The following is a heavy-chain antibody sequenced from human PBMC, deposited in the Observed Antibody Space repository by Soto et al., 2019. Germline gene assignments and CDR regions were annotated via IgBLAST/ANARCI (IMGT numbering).Heavy chain of an antibody. J-gene: IGHJ4*02. CDR3: ARSGGTTVTTDIDY. Sequence: EVQLVESGGGLVQPGGSLRLSCAASGFTFSSYSMNWVRQAPGKGLEWVSYISSSSSTIYYADSVKGRFTISRDNAKNSLYLQKNSLRDEDTAVYYCARSGGTTVTTDIDYWGQGTLDTVSS. D-gene: IGHD4-17*01. CDR1: GFTFSSYS. V-gene: IGHV3-48*02. CDR2: ISSSSSTI.